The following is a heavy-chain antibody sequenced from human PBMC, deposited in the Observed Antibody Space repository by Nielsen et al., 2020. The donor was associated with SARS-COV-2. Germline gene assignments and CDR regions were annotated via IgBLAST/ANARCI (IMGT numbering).Heavy chain of an antibody. J-gene: IGHJ3*02. CDR2: ISFAGSDE. CDR1: GFPFSSFA. Sequence: GGSLRLSCAASGFPFSSFAMHWVRQAPGKGLEWVAVISFAGSDEYSADSVKGRFTISRDNAKNTLYLQMTSLRTEDTAVYYCAREDSWELLRTYDALDIWGQGTMVTVSS. D-gene: IGHD1-26*01. CDR3: AREDSWELLRTYDALDI. V-gene: IGHV3-30-3*01.